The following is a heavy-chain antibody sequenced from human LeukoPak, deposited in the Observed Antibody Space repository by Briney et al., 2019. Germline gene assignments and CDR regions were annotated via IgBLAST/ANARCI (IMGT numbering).Heavy chain of an antibody. D-gene: IGHD2-2*01. CDR3: ARGYCSSISCKGDAFDI. V-gene: IGHV5-51*01. CDR1: GYSFTSYW. Sequence: KRGESLKISCKGSGYSFTSYWIGWVRQMPGEGLEWMGIIYPGDSDTRYSPSFEGQVIISADKSISTAYLQWSSLKATDTAKYYCARGYCSSISCKGDAFDIWGQGTMVTVSS. J-gene: IGHJ3*02. CDR2: IYPGDSDT.